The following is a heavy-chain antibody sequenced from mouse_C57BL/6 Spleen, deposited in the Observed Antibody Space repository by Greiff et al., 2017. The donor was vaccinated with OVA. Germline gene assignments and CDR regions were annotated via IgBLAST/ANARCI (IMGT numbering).Heavy chain of an antibody. CDR1: GYAFSSSW. J-gene: IGHJ1*03. Sequence: VQLQQSGPELVKPGASVKISCKASGYAFSSSWMNWVKQRPGKGLEWIGRLCPGDGDTNSNGKFKSKATLNADKSSSTAYMQLSSLTSNDSAVYFCARYSSHWYFDVWGTGTTVTVSS. D-gene: IGHD1-1*01. CDR2: LCPGDGDT. CDR3: ARYSSHWYFDV. V-gene: IGHV1-82*01.